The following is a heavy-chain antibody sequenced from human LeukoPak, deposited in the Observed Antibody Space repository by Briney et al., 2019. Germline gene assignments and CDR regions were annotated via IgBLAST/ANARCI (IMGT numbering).Heavy chain of an antibody. V-gene: IGHV4-59*01. Sequence: SETLSPTCTVSGGSISSYYWSWIRQPPGKGLEWIGYIYYSGSTNYNPSLKSRVTISVDTSKNQFSLKLSSVTAADTAVYYCARGRDDLGYWGQGTLVTVSS. J-gene: IGHJ4*02. D-gene: IGHD3-3*01. CDR3: ARGRDDLGY. CDR1: GGSISSYY. CDR2: IYYSGST.